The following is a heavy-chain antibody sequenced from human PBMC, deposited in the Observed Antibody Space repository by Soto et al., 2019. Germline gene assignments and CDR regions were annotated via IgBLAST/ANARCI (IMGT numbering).Heavy chain of an antibody. J-gene: IGHJ4*02. CDR1: RFTFSNYA. V-gene: IGHV3-23*01. D-gene: IGHD1-26*01. Sequence: EVQVLESGGGLVQTGGSLRLSCAASRFTFSNYAMSWVRQAPGKGLEWVSSISGGGGSTDYSDSVKGRFTISRDNAKNTVCLQMKSLRADDTDVYYCTKSHPTEYSGFRTQDYWGQGTLVTVS. CDR3: TKSHPTEYSGFRTQDY. CDR2: ISGGGGST.